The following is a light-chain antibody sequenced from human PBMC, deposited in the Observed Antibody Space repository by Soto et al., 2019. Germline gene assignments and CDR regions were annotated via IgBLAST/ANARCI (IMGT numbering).Light chain of an antibody. Sequence: IQMTRSTSSLSASVGARVTITCRASQSISSYLNWYQQKPGKAPKLLIYAASSLQSGVPSRFSGSGSGTDFTLTISSLQPEDFATYYCQQSYSTSWTFGQGTKVDIK. CDR2: AAS. V-gene: IGKV1-39*01. CDR3: QQSYSTSWT. J-gene: IGKJ1*01. CDR1: QSISSY.